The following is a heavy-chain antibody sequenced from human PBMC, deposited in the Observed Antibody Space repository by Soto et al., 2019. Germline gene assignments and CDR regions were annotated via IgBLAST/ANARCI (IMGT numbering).Heavy chain of an antibody. CDR3: ACEYSSSSGGMDV. CDR2: ISGSGGST. V-gene: IGHV3-23*01. Sequence: QSGGSLRLSCAASGFTFSSYAMSWVRQAPGKGLEWVSAISGSGGSTYYADSVKGRFTISRDNSKNTLYLQMNSLRAEDTAVYYCACEYSSSSGGMDVWGQGTTVTVSS. CDR1: GFTFSSYA. J-gene: IGHJ6*02. D-gene: IGHD6-6*01.